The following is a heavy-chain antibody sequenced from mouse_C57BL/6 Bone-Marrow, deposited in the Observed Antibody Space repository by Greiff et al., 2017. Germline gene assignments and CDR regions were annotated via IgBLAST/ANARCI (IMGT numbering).Heavy chain of an antibody. V-gene: IGHV5-6*01. D-gene: IGHD3-1*01. CDR3: ARHGLLGDY. CDR1: GFTFSSYG. CDR2: ISSGGSYT. Sequence: EVQGVESGGDLVKPGGSLKLSCAASGFTFSSYGMSWVRQTPDKRLEWVATISSGGSYTYYPDSVKGRFTISRDNAKNTLYLQMSSLKSEYTAMYYCARHGLLGDYWGQGTSVTVSS. J-gene: IGHJ4*01.